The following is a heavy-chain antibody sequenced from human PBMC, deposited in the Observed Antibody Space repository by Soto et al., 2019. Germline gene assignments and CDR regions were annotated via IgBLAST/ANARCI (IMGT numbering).Heavy chain of an antibody. J-gene: IGHJ4*02. D-gene: IGHD6-19*01. Sequence: EGQLLQSGGDLVQPGGSLRLSCAGSGLTLRSYAMTWIRQTPEKGLEWVSTISGRSGVPSYADSVNGRFTVSRDNSKNTLYLQMNSLRADDTAVYYCGKERRGSGWFVCDYWGQGELVTVSS. V-gene: IGHV3-23*01. CDR3: GKERRGSGWFVCDY. CDR1: GLTLRSYA. CDR2: ISGRSGVP.